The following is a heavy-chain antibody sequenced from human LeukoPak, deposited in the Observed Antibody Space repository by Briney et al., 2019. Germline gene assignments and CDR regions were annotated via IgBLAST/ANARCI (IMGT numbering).Heavy chain of an antibody. CDR1: GYTFTDYY. D-gene: IGHD3-16*01. J-gene: IGHJ3*01. CDR3: ATRVLWRMLDCFDL. Sequence: ASVKVSCKASGYTFTDYYMHWVRQAPGQGLEWMGGFDPEVDKIRLAQKFQGRVTMTEDTSTDTAYMELNSLRSDDTAVYYCATRVLWRMLDCFDLWGQGTMVTVS. V-gene: IGHV1-24*01. CDR2: FDPEVDKI.